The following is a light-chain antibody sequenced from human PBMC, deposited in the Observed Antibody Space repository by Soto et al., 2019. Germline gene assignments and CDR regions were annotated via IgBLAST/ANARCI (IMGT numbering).Light chain of an antibody. Sequence: DIQMTQSPSTLSASVGDRVTITCRASQKISGWSAWYQQKPGKAPKLLIYKGSSLESGVPSRFSGSGSGTEFTLTIDSLQPDDFATYYCQQYNSYRTFG. V-gene: IGKV1-5*03. J-gene: IGKJ1*01. CDR2: KGS. CDR3: QQYNSYRT. CDR1: QKISGW.